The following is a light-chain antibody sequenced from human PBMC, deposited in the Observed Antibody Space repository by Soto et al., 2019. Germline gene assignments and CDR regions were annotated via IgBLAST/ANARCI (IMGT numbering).Light chain of an antibody. Sequence: EIVLTRSPGALSVSPLERATLXCRASQSVSSNLAWYQQKPGQAPRLLIYGASTRATGIPARFSGSGSGTEFTLTISSLQSEDSAVYYCQQYNNWPLTFGQGTKVDIK. V-gene: IGKV3-15*01. CDR3: QQYNNWPLT. CDR1: QSVSSN. J-gene: IGKJ1*01. CDR2: GAS.